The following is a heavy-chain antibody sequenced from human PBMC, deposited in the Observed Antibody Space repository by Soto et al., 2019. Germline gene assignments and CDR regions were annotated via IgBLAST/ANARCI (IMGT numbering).Heavy chain of an antibody. CDR1: GGTFSSYA. CDR3: AREVKLQFDY. D-gene: IGHD2-21*01. Sequence: SVKVSCKASGGTFSSYAISWVRQAPGQGLEWMGGIIPIFGTANYAQKFQGRVTITRDTSASTAYMELSSLRSEDTAVYYCAREVKLQFDYWGQGTLVTVSS. J-gene: IGHJ4*02. V-gene: IGHV1-69*05. CDR2: IIPIFGTA.